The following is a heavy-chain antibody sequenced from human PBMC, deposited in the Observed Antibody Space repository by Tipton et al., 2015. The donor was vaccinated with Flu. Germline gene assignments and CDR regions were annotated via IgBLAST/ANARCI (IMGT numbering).Heavy chain of an antibody. CDR3: AREPPPMATIPRGNY. Sequence: QVQLVQSGAEVKKPGASVKVSCKASGYTFTSYYMHWVRQAPGQGLEWMGIINPSGGSTSYAQKFQGRVTVTRDTSTSTVYMELSSLRSEDTAVYYCAREPPPMATIPRGNYWGQGPLVTVSS. CDR1: GYTFTSYY. CDR2: INPSGGST. V-gene: IGHV1-46*01. J-gene: IGHJ4*02. D-gene: IGHD5-24*01.